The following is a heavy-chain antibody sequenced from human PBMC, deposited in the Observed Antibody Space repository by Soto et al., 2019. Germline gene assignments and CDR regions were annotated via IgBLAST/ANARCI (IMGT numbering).Heavy chain of an antibody. D-gene: IGHD3-3*01. J-gene: IGHJ4*02. Sequence: PWGSLRLSCAASGFTFSGSAMHFCRHSSCEWREWVGRIRSKANSYATAYAASVKGRFTISRDHSKNTAYLQMNSLKTEDTAVYYCTSVDYDFWSGYYVIDYWGQGTLVTVS. V-gene: IGHV3-73*01. CDR1: GFTFSGSA. CDR3: TSVDYDFWSGYYVIDY. CDR2: IRSKANSYAT.